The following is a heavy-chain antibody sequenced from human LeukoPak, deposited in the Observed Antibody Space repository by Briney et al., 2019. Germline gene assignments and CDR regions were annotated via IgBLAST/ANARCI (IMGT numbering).Heavy chain of an antibody. D-gene: IGHD3-22*01. V-gene: IGHV3-30*02. CDR2: IRYDGSNK. CDR1: GFTFSSYG. J-gene: IGHJ3*02. CDR3: ARVRAVGVTMIVVMDAFDI. Sequence: GGSLRLSCAASGFTFSSYGMHWVRQAPGKGLEWVAFIRYDGSNKYYADSVKGRFTISRDNSKNTLYLQMNSLRAEDTAVYYCARVRAVGVTMIVVMDAFDIWGQGTMVTVSS.